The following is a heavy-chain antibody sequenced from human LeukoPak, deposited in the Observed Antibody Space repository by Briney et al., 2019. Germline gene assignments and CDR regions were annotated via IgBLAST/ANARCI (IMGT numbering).Heavy chain of an antibody. D-gene: IGHD2-2*01. Sequence: ASLKVSCKASGYTFTGYSMHWVRQAPGQGLEWMGWINPNSGVTNYAQKFQGRVTMTRDTSISTAYMELSSLRSDDTVVYYCARVGVEGASCYDYWGQGTLVTVSS. CDR1: GYTFTGYS. CDR3: ARVGVEGASCYDY. CDR2: INPNSGVT. V-gene: IGHV1-2*02. J-gene: IGHJ4*02.